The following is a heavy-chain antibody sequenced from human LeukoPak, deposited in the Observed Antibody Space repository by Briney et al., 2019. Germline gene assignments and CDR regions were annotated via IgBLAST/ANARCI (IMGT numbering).Heavy chain of an antibody. D-gene: IGHD2-2*01. CDR3: AKGGVPAAIVFDF. Sequence: PGGSLRLSCAASGFTFGNYGMHWVRQAPGRLEWLAFIRSDGSNKYSADSVKGRFTISRDNSKNTLYLQMNSLRPEDTAVYYCAKGGVPAAIVFDFWGQGTLVTVSS. V-gene: IGHV3-30*02. J-gene: IGHJ4*02. CDR2: IRSDGSNK. CDR1: GFTFGNYG.